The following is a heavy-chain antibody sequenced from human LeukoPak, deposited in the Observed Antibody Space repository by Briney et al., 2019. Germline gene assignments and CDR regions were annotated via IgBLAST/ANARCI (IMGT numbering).Heavy chain of an antibody. D-gene: IGHD6-13*01. CDR3: AREKLEAAAGWFDP. Sequence: GGSLRLSCAASGFTVSSNYMSWVRQAPGKGLEWVAVIYSGGSTYYADSVKGRFTISRGNSKNTLYLQVNSLRAEETAVYYCAREKLEAAAGWFDPWGKGTLVTVSS. CDR2: IYSGGST. J-gene: IGHJ5*02. V-gene: IGHV3-66*02. CDR1: GFTVSSNY.